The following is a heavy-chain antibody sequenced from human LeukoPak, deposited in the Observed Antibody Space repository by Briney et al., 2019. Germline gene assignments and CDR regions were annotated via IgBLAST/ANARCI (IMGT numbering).Heavy chain of an antibody. CDR3: ARGDYDSSGYCYYFDY. D-gene: IGHD3-22*01. Sequence: PSETLSLTCTVSGGSISSGDCYWRWIRQPPGKGLEWIGYIYYSGSTYYNPSLKSRVTISVDTSKNQFSLQLSSVTAADTAVYYCARGDYDSSGYCYYFDYWGQGTLVTVSS. V-gene: IGHV4-30-4*08. J-gene: IGHJ4*02. CDR1: GGSISSGDCY. CDR2: IYYSGST.